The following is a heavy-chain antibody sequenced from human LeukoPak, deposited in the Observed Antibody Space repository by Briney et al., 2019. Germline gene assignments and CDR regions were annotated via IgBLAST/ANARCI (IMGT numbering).Heavy chain of an antibody. CDR2: IYYTGST. J-gene: IGHJ3*02. CDR1: GYSISTGYY. V-gene: IGHV4-38-2*02. D-gene: IGHD2-15*01. Sequence: SETLSLTCTVSGYSISTGYYWDWIRQPPGKGLEWIGYIYYTGSTNYNSSLKSRVTISVDTSKNQFSLRLSSVTAADTAVYYCARSACSGGTCYSERGAFDIWGQGTMVTVSS. CDR3: ARSACSGGTCYSERGAFDI.